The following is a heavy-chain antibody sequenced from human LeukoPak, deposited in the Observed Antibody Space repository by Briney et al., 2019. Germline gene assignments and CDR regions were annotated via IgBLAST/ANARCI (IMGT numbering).Heavy chain of an antibody. CDR2: IYHSGYT. CDR3: ARAPRDSNGYYTRSFIS. CDR1: GYSISSDCF. J-gene: IGHJ1*01. V-gene: IGHV4-38-2*02. Sequence: SETLSLTCSVSGYSISSDCFWAWIRQPPGQGLEWIGGIYHSGYTYYYPSLKSRVTLSVDTSKNQFSLRLSSVTAADTAVYYCARAPRDSNGYYTRSFISWGQGTLVIVSS. D-gene: IGHD3-22*01.